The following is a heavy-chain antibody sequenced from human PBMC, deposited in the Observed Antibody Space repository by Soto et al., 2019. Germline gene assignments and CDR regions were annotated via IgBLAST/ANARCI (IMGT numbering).Heavy chain of an antibody. D-gene: IGHD3-3*01. Sequence: ASVKVSCKASGYTFSGYSITWVRQAPGQGLEWMGRISGYNGNTNYARTLQGRVTITADKSTSTAYMELSSLRSEDTAVYYCARTTGGRFLEWLPPYYYYGMDVWGQGTTVTVSS. CDR1: GYTFSGYS. V-gene: IGHV1-18*04. CDR2: ISGYNGNT. J-gene: IGHJ6*02. CDR3: ARTTGGRFLEWLPPYYYYGMDV.